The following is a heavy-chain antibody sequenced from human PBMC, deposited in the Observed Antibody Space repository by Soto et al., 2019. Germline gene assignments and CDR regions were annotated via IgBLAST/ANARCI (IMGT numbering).Heavy chain of an antibody. Sequence: QVQLQESGPGLVKPSETLSLTCTVSGGSISSYYWSWIRQPPGKGLEWIGYIYYSGSTNYNPSLKSRVTISVDTSKNQFSVKLSSVTAADTAVYYCARLWGWFGDYWGQGTLVTVSS. J-gene: IGHJ4*02. CDR2: IYYSGST. V-gene: IGHV4-59*08. D-gene: IGHD3-10*01. CDR1: GGSISSYY. CDR3: ARLWGWFGDY.